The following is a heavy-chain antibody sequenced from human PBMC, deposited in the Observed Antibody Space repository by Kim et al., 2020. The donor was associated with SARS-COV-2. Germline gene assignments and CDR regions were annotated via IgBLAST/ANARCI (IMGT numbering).Heavy chain of an antibody. D-gene: IGHD3-22*01. CDR1: GGSISSSNW. J-gene: IGHJ4*02. CDR2: IYHSGST. Sequence: SETLSLTCAVSGGSISSSNWWSWVRQPPGKGLERIGEIYHSGSTNYNPSLKSRVTISVDKSKNQFSLKLSSVTAADTAVYYCARDTLYDSSGYRPLDYWGQGTLVPVSS. V-gene: IGHV4-4*02. CDR3: ARDTLYDSSGYRPLDY.